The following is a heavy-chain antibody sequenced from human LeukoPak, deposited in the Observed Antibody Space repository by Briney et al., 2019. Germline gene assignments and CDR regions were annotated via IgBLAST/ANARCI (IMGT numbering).Heavy chain of an antibody. V-gene: IGHV1-18*01. Sequence: ASVKVSCKASGGTFSSYAISWVRQAPGQGLEWMGWISAYNGNTNYAQKLQGRVTMTTDTSTSTAYMELRSLRSDDTAVYYCARGGAYDYVWGSYRYEGYFDYWGQGTLVTVSS. CDR2: ISAYNGNT. J-gene: IGHJ4*02. CDR1: GGTFSSYA. D-gene: IGHD3-16*02. CDR3: ARGGAYDYVWGSYRYEGYFDY.